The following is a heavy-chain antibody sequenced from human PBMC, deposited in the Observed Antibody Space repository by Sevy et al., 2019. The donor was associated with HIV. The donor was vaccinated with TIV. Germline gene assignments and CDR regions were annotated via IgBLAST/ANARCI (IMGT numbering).Heavy chain of an antibody. Sequence: SETLSLTCTVSGGSISSNSYYWGWIRQPPGKGLEWIGSIYYTGSTYYNPSVKSRVTISVDTSKNQFSLKLSSVTAADTAVYYCVRHDGGTPEYFHYWGQGTLVTVSS. CDR3: VRHDGGTPEYFHY. J-gene: IGHJ4*02. CDR1: GGSISSNSYY. V-gene: IGHV4-39*01. CDR2: IYYTGST. D-gene: IGHD2-15*01.